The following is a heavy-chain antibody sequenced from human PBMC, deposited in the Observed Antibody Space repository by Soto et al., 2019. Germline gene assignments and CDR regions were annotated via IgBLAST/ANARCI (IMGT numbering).Heavy chain of an antibody. J-gene: IGHJ4*02. Sequence: EVQLVESGGGLVQPGRSLRLSCAASGFKFDDYAMHWVRQTTGEGLEWVSGISWNSGSIGYADSVKGRFTISRDNAKNSLFLQMDSLRAEDTAVYYCAKDISGRCGWYYLDYWGQGSLVTVSS. V-gene: IGHV3-9*01. CDR2: ISWNSGSI. CDR3: AKDISGRCGWYYLDY. CDR1: GFKFDDYA. D-gene: IGHD6-19*01.